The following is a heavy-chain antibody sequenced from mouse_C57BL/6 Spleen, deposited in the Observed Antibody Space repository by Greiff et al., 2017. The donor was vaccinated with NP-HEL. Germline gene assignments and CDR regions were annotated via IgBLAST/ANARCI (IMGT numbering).Heavy chain of an antibody. D-gene: IGHD1-1*01. CDR1: GFTFSDYY. V-gene: IGHV5-16*01. J-gene: IGHJ4*01. CDR3: ARVSLITTVVDAMDY. CDR2: INYDGSST. Sequence: EVKLVESEGGLVQPGSSMKLSCTASGFTFSDYYMAWVRQVPEKGLEWVANINYDGSSTYYLDSLKSRFIISRDNAKNILYLQMSSLKSEDTATYYCARVSLITTVVDAMDYWGQGTSVTVSS.